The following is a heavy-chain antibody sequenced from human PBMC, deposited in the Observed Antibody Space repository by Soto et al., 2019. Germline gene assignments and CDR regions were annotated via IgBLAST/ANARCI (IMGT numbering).Heavy chain of an antibody. V-gene: IGHV4-31*03. Sequence: QVQLQESGPGLVKPSQTLSLTCTVSGGSISSGGYYWSWIRQHPGKGLEWIGYIYYSGSTYYNPSLKSRVTISVDTSTNQSALKLSSVAAADTAVYYCARVFEVGGMDVWGQGTTVTVSS. CDR2: IYYSGST. J-gene: IGHJ6*02. CDR3: ARVFEVGGMDV. D-gene: IGHD3-3*01. CDR1: GGSISSGGYY.